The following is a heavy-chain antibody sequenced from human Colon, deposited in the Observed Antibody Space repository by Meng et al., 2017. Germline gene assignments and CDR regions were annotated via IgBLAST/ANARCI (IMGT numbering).Heavy chain of an antibody. V-gene: IGHV4-4*02. CDR1: GGSISRSDW. CDR2: TSHSGST. J-gene: IGHJ4*02. CDR3: ASSDYYRSDY. Sequence: QVPLPRSGPGLVKPSETLSRTCAVFGGSISRSDWWSWVRQPPGKGLEWIGETSHSGSTNYSPSLKSRVTISLDKSKNQLSLKLNSVTAADTAVYYCASSDYYRSDYWGQGTLVTVSS. D-gene: IGHD3-22*01.